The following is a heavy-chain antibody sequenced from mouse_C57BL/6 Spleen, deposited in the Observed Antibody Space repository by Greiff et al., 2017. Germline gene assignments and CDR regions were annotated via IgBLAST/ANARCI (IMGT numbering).Heavy chain of an antibody. CDR1: GYTFTSYW. D-gene: IGHD4-1*01. CDR3: ARGGTGTRYYDV. J-gene: IGHJ1*03. V-gene: IGHV1-52*01. CDR2: IDPSDSET. Sequence: QVQLQQPGAELVRPGSSVKLSCKASGYTFTSYWMHWVKQRPIQGLEWIGNIDPSDSETHYNQKFKDKATLTVDKSSSTAYMQLSSLTSEASAVYYCARGGTGTRYYDVWGTGTTVTVSS.